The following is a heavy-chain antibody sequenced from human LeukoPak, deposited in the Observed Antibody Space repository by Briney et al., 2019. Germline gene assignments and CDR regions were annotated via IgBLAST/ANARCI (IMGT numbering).Heavy chain of an antibody. J-gene: IGHJ4*02. CDR2: INPNSGGT. Sequence: AASVKVSCKASGYTFTGYYMHWVRQAPGQGLEWMGWINPNSGGTNYAQKFQGRVTMTRDTSISTAYMELSRLRSDDTAVYYCARSTGRTAAGTSGYWGQETLVTVSS. D-gene: IGHD6-13*01. V-gene: IGHV1-2*02. CDR1: GYTFTGYY. CDR3: ARSTGRTAAGTSGY.